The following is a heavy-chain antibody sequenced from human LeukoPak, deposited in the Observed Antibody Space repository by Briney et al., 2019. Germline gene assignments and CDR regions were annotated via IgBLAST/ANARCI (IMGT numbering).Heavy chain of an antibody. CDR3: AREGIVGATRVTDS. V-gene: IGHV3-48*03. J-gene: IGHJ4*02. Sequence: TGGSLRLSCGASGFTFSSYEMNWVRQAPGKGLEWVSYISSSGSTIYYADSVKGRFTISRDNAKNSLYLQMNSLRAEDTAVYYCAREGIVGATRVTDSWGQGTLVTVSS. CDR1: GFTFSSYE. D-gene: IGHD1-26*01. CDR2: ISSSGSTI.